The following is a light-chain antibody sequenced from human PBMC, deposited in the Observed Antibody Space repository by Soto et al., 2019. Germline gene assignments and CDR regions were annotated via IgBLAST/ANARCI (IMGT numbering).Light chain of an antibody. CDR2: GAS. Sequence: EIVMTQSPATLSVSPGERATLSCRASQSISSKVGCYQQKPGQAPRLLIYGASTRATGVPPRFSGSGSGTEVTLTISSLQSEDFAVYYCQQYNIWSSITFGQGTRLEIK. J-gene: IGKJ5*01. CDR1: QSISSK. CDR3: QQYNIWSSIT. V-gene: IGKV3-15*01.